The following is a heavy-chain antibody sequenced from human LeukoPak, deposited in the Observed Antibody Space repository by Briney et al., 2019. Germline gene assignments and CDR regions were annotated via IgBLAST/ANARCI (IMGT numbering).Heavy chain of an antibody. CDR2: IYYSGST. CDR1: GGSISSSSYY. CDR3: ARGHPDYGDDDFDY. V-gene: IGHV4-39*07. Sequence: SETLSLTCTVSGGSISSSSYYWGWIRQPPGKGLEWIGSIYYSGSTYYNPSLKSRVTISVDTSKNQFSLKLSSVTAADTAVYYCARGHPDYGDDDFDYWGQGTLVTVSS. D-gene: IGHD4-17*01. J-gene: IGHJ4*02.